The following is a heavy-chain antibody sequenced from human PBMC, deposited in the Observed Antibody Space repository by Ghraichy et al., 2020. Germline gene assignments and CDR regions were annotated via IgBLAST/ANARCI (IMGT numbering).Heavy chain of an antibody. CDR2: ISYDGSVK. Sequence: GGSLRLSCAASAFSFPSCSMHWVRQAPGKGLEWVALISYDGSVKSYADSVKGRFTISRDNFKNTLFLQMDDLTHDRTAVYYCARGPSIVVVAAGHDYYYYMDLWGTGATVTVSS. D-gene: IGHD6-19*01. J-gene: IGHJ6*03. V-gene: IGHV3-30*04. CDR1: AFSFPSCS. CDR3: ARGPSIVVVAAGHDYYYYMDL.